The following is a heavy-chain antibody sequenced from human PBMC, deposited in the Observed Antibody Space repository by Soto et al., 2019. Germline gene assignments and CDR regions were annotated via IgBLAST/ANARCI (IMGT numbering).Heavy chain of an antibody. V-gene: IGHV1-18*01. CDR3: ARVLEATMYYYDSSGYYQFDY. D-gene: IGHD3-22*01. Sequence: ASVKVSCKASGYTFTSYGISWVRQARGQGLEWMGWISAYNGNTNYAQKLQGRVTMTTDTSTSTAYMELRSLRSDDTAVDYCARVLEATMYYYDSSGYYQFDYWGEGTLVTVSS. CDR2: ISAYNGNT. J-gene: IGHJ4*02. CDR1: GYTFTSYG.